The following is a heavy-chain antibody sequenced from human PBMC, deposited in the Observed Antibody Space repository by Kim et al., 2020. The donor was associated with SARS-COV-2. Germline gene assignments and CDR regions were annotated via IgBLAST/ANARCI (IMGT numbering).Heavy chain of an antibody. Sequence: ASVKVSCKASGYTFTGYYMHWVRQAPGQGLEWMGWINPNSGGTNYAQKFQGRVTMTRDTSISTAYMELSRLRSDDTAVYYCARAGSLYGSGDYYYYGMDVWGQGTTVTVSS. CDR3: ARAGSLYGSGDYYYYGMDV. V-gene: IGHV1-2*02. J-gene: IGHJ6*02. CDR1: GYTFTGYY. D-gene: IGHD3-10*01. CDR2: INPNSGGT.